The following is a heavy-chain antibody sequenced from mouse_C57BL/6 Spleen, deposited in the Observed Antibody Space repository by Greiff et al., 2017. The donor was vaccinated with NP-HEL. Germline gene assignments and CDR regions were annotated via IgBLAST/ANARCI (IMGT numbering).Heavy chain of an antibody. V-gene: IGHV5-17*01. CDR1: GFTFSDYG. J-gene: IGHJ2*01. Sequence: EVKLVESGGGLVKPGGSLKLSCAASGFTFSDYGMHWVRQAPEKGLEWVAYISSGSSTIYYADTVKGRFTISRDNAKNTLFLQMTSLRSEDTAMYYCARYWDLLLNFGYWGQGTTLTVSS. CDR2: ISSGSSTI. D-gene: IGHD1-1*01. CDR3: ARYWDLLLNFGY.